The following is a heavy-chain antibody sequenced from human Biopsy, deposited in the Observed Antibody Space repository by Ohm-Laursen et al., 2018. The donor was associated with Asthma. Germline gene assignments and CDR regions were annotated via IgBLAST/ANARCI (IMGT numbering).Heavy chain of an antibody. J-gene: IGHJ4*02. CDR1: GFMFRSFG. V-gene: IGHV3-30*18. CDR2: ISYDGNHK. Sequence: SLRLSCTASGFMFRSFGMHWDRQAPGKGLEWGAVISYDGNHKFYEDSVKGRFTISRDNSKNTLYLQMNSLRTEDTAVYYCAKRRGYSGHDNDYWGQGTLVIVSS. CDR3: AKRRGYSGHDNDY. D-gene: IGHD5-12*01.